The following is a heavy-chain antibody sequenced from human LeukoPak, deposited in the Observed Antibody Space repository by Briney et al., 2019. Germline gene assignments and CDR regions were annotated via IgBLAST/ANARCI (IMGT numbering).Heavy chain of an antibody. J-gene: IGHJ4*02. CDR3: AKLDWGGSRYGYFDS. CDR1: GFTFSSYW. D-gene: IGHD5-18*01. Sequence: PGGSLRLSCAASGFTFSSYWMSWVRQAPGKGLEWVSLISGSGGRAYYADSVKGRFTISRDNSKNTLYLQMNSLRADDTAVYYCAKLDWGGSRYGYFDSWGQGTLVTVSS. V-gene: IGHV3-23*01. CDR2: ISGSGGRA.